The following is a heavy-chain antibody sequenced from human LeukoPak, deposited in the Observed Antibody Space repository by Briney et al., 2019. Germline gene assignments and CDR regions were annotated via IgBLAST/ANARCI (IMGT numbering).Heavy chain of an antibody. Sequence: GGSLRLSCAASGFTFSDYYMSWIRQAPGKGLEWISYISSRSSYTKYADSVKGRLTISRDNAKNSLYLQMNSLRAEDTAVYYCAGTEDAVGGGSINYYGMDVWGQGTTVTVSS. CDR2: ISSRSSYT. CDR3: AGTEDAVGGGSINYYGMDV. V-gene: IGHV3-11*03. D-gene: IGHD2-15*01. J-gene: IGHJ6*02. CDR1: GFTFSDYY.